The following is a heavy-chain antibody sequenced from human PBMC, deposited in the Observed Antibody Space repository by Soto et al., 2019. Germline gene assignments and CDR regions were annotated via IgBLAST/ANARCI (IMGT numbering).Heavy chain of an antibody. V-gene: IGHV3-30*18. CDR2: ISYDGSNK. D-gene: IGHD4-17*01. CDR3: AKDLMTTVTTMGY. CDR1: GFTFSSYG. Sequence: GGSLRLSCAASGFTFSSYGMHWVRQAPGKGLEWVAVISYDGSNKYYADSVKGRFTISRDNSKNTLYLQMNSLRAEDTAVYYCAKDLMTTVTTMGYWGQGTLVTVSS. J-gene: IGHJ4*02.